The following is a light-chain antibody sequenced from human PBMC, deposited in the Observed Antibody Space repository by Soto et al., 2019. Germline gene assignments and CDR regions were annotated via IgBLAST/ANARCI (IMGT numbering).Light chain of an antibody. CDR2: AAS. CDR3: QMYNSAPFT. V-gene: IGKV1-27*01. J-gene: IGKJ3*01. Sequence: DIQMTQSPSSLSASVGDRVTISCRASQGISNSLAWYQQKPGQVPKPLINAASTLQSGVPSRFSGSGSGTDFTLTISSLQTEDVATYYCQMYNSAPFTFGPGTKVDIK. CDR1: QGISNS.